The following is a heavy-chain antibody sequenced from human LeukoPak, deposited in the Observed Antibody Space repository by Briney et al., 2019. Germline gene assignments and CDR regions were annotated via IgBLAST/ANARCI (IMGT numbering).Heavy chain of an antibody. V-gene: IGHV3-30*18. Sequence: PGRSLRLSCAASGFTFSSYGMHWVRQAPGKGLEWVAVISYDGSNKYYADFVKGRFTISRDNSKNTLYLQMNSLRAEDTAVYYCAKCRELLYCYYGMDVWGQGTTVTVSS. CDR1: GFTFSSYG. D-gene: IGHD1-26*01. CDR2: ISYDGSNK. J-gene: IGHJ6*02. CDR3: AKCRELLYCYYGMDV.